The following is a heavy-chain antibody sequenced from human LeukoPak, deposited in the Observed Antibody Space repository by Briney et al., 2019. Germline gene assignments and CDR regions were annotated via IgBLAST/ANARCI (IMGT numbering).Heavy chain of an antibody. CDR2: ISAYNGNT. Sequence: ASVKVSCKASGYTFTGYYMHWVRQAPGQGLEWMGWISAYNGNTNYAQKLQGRVTMTTDTSTSTAYMELRSLRSDDTAVYYCAREVATIYYYGMDVWGQGTTVTVSS. D-gene: IGHD5-12*01. J-gene: IGHJ6*02. CDR3: AREVATIYYYGMDV. V-gene: IGHV1-18*04. CDR1: GYTFTGYY.